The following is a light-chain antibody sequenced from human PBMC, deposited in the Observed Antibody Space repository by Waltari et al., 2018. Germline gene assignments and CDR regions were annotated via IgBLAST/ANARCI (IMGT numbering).Light chain of an antibody. J-gene: IGKJ4*01. CDR2: AAS. CDR1: QSISAW. CDR3: HQYTNFPLT. V-gene: IGKV1-5*01. Sequence: IQMTQSPSTLSASVGDRVTITCRASQSISAWLAWYQLRPVKAPKLLCSAASILERGVPSRFSGSGSGTEFTLTINSLQPDDFATYYCHQYTNFPLTFGGGTTVEIK.